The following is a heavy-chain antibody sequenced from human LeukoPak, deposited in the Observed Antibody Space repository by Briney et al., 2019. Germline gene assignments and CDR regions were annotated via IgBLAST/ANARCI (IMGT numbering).Heavy chain of an antibody. CDR3: ATTYYYETSGYYPFDR. CDR1: GFTFSSYW. V-gene: IGHV3-74*01. D-gene: IGHD3-22*01. Sequence: PGGSPRLSCAASGFTFSSYWMHWVRQAPGKGLVWVSRINSVGSSIRYADSVKGRFTISRHNAKNTLYLEMSSLRGEDTAVYYCATTYYYETSGYYPFDRWGQGTLVTVSS. J-gene: IGHJ5*02. CDR2: INSVGSSI.